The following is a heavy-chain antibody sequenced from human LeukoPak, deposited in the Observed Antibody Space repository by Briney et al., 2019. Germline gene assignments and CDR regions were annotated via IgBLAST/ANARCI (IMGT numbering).Heavy chain of an antibody. CDR2: IYYSGST. V-gene: IGHV4-39*01. CDR3: ARHSGSWFGEPGPEFDY. D-gene: IGHD3-10*01. CDR1: GGSISSSSYY. J-gene: IGHJ4*02. Sequence: SETLSLTCTVSGGSISSSSYYWGWIRQPPGKGLEWIGSIYYSGSTYYNPSLKSRVTISVDTSKNQFSLKLSSVTAADTAVYYCARHSGSWFGEPGPEFDYWGQGTLVTVSS.